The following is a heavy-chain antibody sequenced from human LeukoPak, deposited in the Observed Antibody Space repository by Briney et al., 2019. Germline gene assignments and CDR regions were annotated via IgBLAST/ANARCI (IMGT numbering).Heavy chain of an antibody. V-gene: IGHV4-39*01. Sequence: SETLSLTCTVSGGSISSSSYYWGWIRQPPGKGLEWIGSIYYSGSTYYNPSLKSRVTISVDTSKNQFSLKLSSVTAADTAVYYCARGSSSSTEYYYYMDVWGKGTTVTVSS. CDR3: ARGSSSSTEYYYYMDV. J-gene: IGHJ6*03. D-gene: IGHD6-6*01. CDR1: GGSISSSSYY. CDR2: IYYSGST.